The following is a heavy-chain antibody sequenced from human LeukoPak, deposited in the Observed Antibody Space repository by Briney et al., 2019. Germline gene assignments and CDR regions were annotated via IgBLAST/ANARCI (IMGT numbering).Heavy chain of an antibody. CDR3: ATGYGDYAEY. D-gene: IGHD4-17*01. Sequence: PSETLSLTCTVSGGSISSYYWSWIRQPPGKGLEWIGYIYYSGSTNYNPSLKSRVTISVDTSKNQFSLKLSSVTAADTAVYYCATGYGDYAEYWGQGTLVTVSS. V-gene: IGHV4-59*01. CDR1: GGSISSYY. J-gene: IGHJ4*02. CDR2: IYYSGST.